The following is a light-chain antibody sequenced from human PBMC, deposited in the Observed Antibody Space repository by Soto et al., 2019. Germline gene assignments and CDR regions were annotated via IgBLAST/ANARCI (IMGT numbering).Light chain of an antibody. Sequence: DIQMTQSPSTLSASVGDRVTITCRASQSISSWLAWYQQKPGKAPKLLIYKASTLKSGGPSRFSGSGSGTELILTIISLKRNNFATYSREQCNIYTFGKGAVGEIK. CDR1: QSISSW. V-gene: IGKV1-5*03. CDR2: KAS. CDR3: EQCNIYT. J-gene: IGKJ1*01.